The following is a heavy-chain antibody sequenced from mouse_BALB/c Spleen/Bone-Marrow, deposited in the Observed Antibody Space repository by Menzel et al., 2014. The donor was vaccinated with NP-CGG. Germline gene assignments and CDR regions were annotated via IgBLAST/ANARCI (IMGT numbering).Heavy chain of an antibody. Sequence: VQGVESGPGLVAPSQSLSITCTVSGFLLTGYGVSWVRQSPGKGLEWLGMIWGDGSTDYNSALKSRLSIGKDNSKSQVFLKMNSLQTDDTARYYCARDSFLITRALDYWGQGTSVTVSS. J-gene: IGHJ4*01. CDR2: IWGDGST. V-gene: IGHV2-6-7*01. CDR3: ARDSFLITRALDY. D-gene: IGHD2-4*01. CDR1: GFLLTGYG.